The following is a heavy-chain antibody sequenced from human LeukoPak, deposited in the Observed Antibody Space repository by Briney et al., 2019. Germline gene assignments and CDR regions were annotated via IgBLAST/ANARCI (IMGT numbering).Heavy chain of an antibody. D-gene: IGHD5-12*01. CDR3: AKEGLAFDY. CDR2: INPNTGGT. Sequence: ASVKVSCKASGYSLTGYYMHWVRQAPGQGPEWMGWINPNTGGTRYAQKFQGRVPMTRDTSTSTAYMELSRLRSDDTAVYYCAKEGLAFDYWGQGTLVTVSS. CDR1: GYSLTGYY. V-gene: IGHV1-2*02. J-gene: IGHJ4*02.